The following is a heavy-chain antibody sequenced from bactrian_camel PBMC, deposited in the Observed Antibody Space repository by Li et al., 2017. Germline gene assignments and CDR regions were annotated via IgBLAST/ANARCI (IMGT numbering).Heavy chain of an antibody. CDR1: GASRYC. CDR2: IYTLARSS. V-gene: IGHV3-3*01. D-gene: IGHD1*01. Sequence: HVQLVESGGGSVQAGGSLRLSCEASGASRYCMGWFRQAPGKEREVVAGIYTLARSSYYPDSSVKGRFTISLDSTKNTLYLRMDALKPEDTGMYYCAADVRVGRYLGRCDFGAYGQGTQVTVS. CDR3: AADVRVGRYLGRCDFGA. J-gene: IGHJ6*01.